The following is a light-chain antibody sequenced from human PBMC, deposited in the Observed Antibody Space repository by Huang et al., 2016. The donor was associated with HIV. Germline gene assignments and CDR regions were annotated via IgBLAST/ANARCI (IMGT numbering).Light chain of an antibody. CDR2: STS. J-gene: IGKJ5*01. CDR3: QQANMYPRS. V-gene: IGKV1-12*01. CDR1: QDISSW. Sequence: IQLTQSPSSVSASEGDTVRITCRASQDISSWLAWYQQKPSEAPTLLIHSTSIVQSGVPSRFNGSGSGTDFFLTINSLRPDDFATYYCQQANMYPRSFGQGTRLDIK.